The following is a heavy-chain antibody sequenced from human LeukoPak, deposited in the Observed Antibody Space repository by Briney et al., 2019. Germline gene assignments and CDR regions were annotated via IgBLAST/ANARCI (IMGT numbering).Heavy chain of an antibody. J-gene: IGHJ3*02. V-gene: IGHV3-23*01. Sequence: GGSLRLSCAASGFTLSTYAMSWVRQAPGKGLEWVSAISGSGGSTYYADSVKGRFTISRDNSKNTLYPQMNSLRAEDTAVYYCAKDQTYYYDSSGYYYVGAFDIWGQGTMVTVSS. D-gene: IGHD3-22*01. CDR1: GFTLSTYA. CDR3: AKDQTYYYDSSGYYYVGAFDI. CDR2: ISGSGGST.